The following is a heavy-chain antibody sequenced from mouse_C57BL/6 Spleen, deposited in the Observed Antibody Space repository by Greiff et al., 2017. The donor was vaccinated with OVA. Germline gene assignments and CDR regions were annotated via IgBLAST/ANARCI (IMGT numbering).Heavy chain of an antibody. Sequence: EVQLQQSGPELVKPGASVKISCKASGYTFTDYYMNWVKQSHGKSLEWIGDINPNNGGTSYNQKFKGKATLTVDKSSSTAYMELRSLTSEDSAVYYCARGYSNYEKGFVDYWGQGTSVTVSS. CDR1: GYTFTDYY. CDR3: ARGYSNYEKGFVDY. J-gene: IGHJ4*01. V-gene: IGHV1-26*01. CDR2: INPNNGGT. D-gene: IGHD2-5*01.